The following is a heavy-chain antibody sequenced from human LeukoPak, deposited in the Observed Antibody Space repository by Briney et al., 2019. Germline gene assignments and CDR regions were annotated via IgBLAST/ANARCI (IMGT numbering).Heavy chain of an antibody. J-gene: IGHJ3*02. Sequence: GGSLRLSCAASGFTFSTYSINWVRQAPGKGLEWVSYIRSRDRTIYYADSVKGRFTISRDNAKNSLYLQMNSLRAEDTAVYYCARRLAVAGAFDIWGQGTMVTVSS. V-gene: IGHV3-48*04. D-gene: IGHD6-19*01. CDR3: ARRLAVAGAFDI. CDR1: GFTFSTYS. CDR2: IRSRDRTI.